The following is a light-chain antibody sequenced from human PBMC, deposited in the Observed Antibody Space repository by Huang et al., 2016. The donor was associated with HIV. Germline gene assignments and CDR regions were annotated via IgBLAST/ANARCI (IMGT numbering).Light chain of an antibody. CDR1: QSVSSSY. CDR3: QRYGASPMYT. Sequence: ESALTQSPGTLSMSPGERVTLSCWASQSVSSSYLAWYQQKVGQVPRLVISGTSSRATGIQDRDSGRGYGTKFTLTISRLEPEDFAVYYCQRYGASPMYTFGQGTKLEI. J-gene: IGKJ2*01. V-gene: IGKV3-20*01. CDR2: GTS.